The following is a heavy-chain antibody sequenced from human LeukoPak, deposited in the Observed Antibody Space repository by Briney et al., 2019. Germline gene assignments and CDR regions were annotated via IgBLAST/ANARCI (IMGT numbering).Heavy chain of an antibody. CDR3: ARVSCSGGSCYPFRNPFDY. D-gene: IGHD2-15*01. CDR2: INPNSGGT. Sequence: PEASVKVSCKASGYTFTGYYMHWVRQAPGQGLEWMGWINPNSGGTNYAQKFQGRVTMTRDTSISTAYMELSRLRSDDTAVYYCARVSCSGGSCYPFRNPFDYWGQGTLVTVSS. V-gene: IGHV1-2*02. CDR1: GYTFTGYY. J-gene: IGHJ4*02.